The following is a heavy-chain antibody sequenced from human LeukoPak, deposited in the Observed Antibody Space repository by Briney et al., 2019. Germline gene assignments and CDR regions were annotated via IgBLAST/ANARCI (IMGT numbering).Heavy chain of an antibody. CDR1: GGTFSSYA. Sequence: ASVKVSCKASGGTFSSYAISWVRQAPGQGLEWMGWISAYNGNTNYAQKLQGRVTMTTDTSTSTAYMELRSLRSDDTAVYYCARDQGLAVDFDPWGQGTLVTVSS. CDR2: ISAYNGNT. J-gene: IGHJ5*02. CDR3: ARDQGLAVDFDP. V-gene: IGHV1-18*01. D-gene: IGHD6-19*01.